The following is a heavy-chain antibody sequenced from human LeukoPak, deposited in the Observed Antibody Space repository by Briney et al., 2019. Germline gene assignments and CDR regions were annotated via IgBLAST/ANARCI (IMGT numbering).Heavy chain of an antibody. CDR1: GGSFSGYY. CDR2: INHSGST. J-gene: IGHJ6*03. V-gene: IGHV4-34*01. Sequence: PSETLSLTCAVYGGSFSGYYWSWIRQPPGKGLEWIGEINHSGSTNYNPSLKSRVTISVDTSKNQFSLKLSSVTAADTAVYYCARGTRGDYAHPPDTGYYYYYMDVWGKGTTVTVSS. CDR3: ARGTRGDYAHPPDTGYYYYYMDV. D-gene: IGHD4-17*01.